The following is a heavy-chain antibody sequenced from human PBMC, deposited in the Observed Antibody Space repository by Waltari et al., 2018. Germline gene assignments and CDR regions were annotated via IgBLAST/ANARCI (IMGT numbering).Heavy chain of an antibody. CDR2: ISWNSGSV. CDR3: AKSIAAAGTPFDY. CDR1: GFTFDDYA. V-gene: IGHV3-9*01. J-gene: IGHJ4*02. D-gene: IGHD6-13*01. Sequence: EVQLVESGGGLVQPGRSLRLSCAASGFTFDDYAMHWVRQAPGKGLEWVSGISWNSGSVGDADSVKGRFTISRDNAKNSLYLQMNSLRAEDTALYYCAKSIAAAGTPFDYWGQGTLVTVSS.